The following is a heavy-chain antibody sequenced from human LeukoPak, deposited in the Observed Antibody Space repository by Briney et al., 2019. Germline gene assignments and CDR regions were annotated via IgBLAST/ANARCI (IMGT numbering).Heavy chain of an antibody. CDR3: ARDPRGYTGYNFRGPDTYYFDH. CDR1: GFTFTAYA. Sequence: SGGSLRLSCTASGFTFTAYAMTWVRQAPGKGLEWVSEISGDGGPTFYADSVKGRFAVSRDNSKTTVYLQMNSMRAEDTAVYVCARDPRGYTGYNFRGPDTYYFDHWGQGTLVTVSS. J-gene: IGHJ4*02. D-gene: IGHD5-24*01. V-gene: IGHV3-23*01. CDR2: ISGDGGPT.